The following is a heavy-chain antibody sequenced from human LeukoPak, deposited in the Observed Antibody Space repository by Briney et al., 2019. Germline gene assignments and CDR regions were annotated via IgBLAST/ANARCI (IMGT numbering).Heavy chain of an antibody. CDR1: GGSISSSSYY. V-gene: IGHV4-61*01. Sequence: SETLSLTCTVSGGSISSSSYYWSWIRQSPGKGLEWIGYIYYSGSTNYNPSLKSRVTISVDTSKNQFSLKLSSVTAADTAVYYCARDAARITMVRGVNIDYYYYYMDVWGKGTTVTVSS. J-gene: IGHJ6*03. D-gene: IGHD3-10*01. CDR2: IYYSGST. CDR3: ARDAARITMVRGVNIDYYYYYMDV.